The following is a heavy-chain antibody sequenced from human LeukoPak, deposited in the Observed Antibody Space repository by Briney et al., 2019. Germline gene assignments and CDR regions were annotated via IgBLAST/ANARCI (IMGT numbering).Heavy chain of an antibody. J-gene: IGHJ4*02. Sequence: ASVKVSCKASGYTFTSYGISWVRQAPGQGLEWMGWISAYNGNTNYAQKLQGRVTMTTDTSTSTAYMELRSLRSDDTAVYYCARDLAYGGNSGYFDYWGQGTLVTVSS. CDR3: ARDLAYGGNSGYFDY. V-gene: IGHV1-18*01. CDR1: GYTFTSYG. D-gene: IGHD4-23*01. CDR2: ISAYNGNT.